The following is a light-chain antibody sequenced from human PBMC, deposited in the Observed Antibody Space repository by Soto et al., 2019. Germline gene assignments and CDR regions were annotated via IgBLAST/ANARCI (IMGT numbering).Light chain of an antibody. CDR3: QQYNTYWT. Sequence: DIRLTQSPSTLSSSFGDRVTITFRASQTSSHWLAWYQQKPGKAPKLLIFDASSLENGVPSRFSGSGSGTEFTLTITGLQPDDFATYYCQQYNTYWTFGQGTKVDIK. V-gene: IGKV1-5*01. CDR1: QTSSHW. J-gene: IGKJ1*01. CDR2: DAS.